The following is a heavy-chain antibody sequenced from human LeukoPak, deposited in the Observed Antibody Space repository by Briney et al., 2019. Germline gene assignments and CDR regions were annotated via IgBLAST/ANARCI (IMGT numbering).Heavy chain of an antibody. J-gene: IGHJ3*02. CDR1: GVSISEYY. CDR3: ARDPPYYYGSSGHLQMDVFDI. CDR2: IYCSGST. Sequence: SETLSLTCTVSGVSISEYYWTWVRQPPGKGLEWIGYIYCSGSTNYNTYLTSRVTISLDTSKKQISLKLSSVTAADTAVYYCARDPPYYYGSSGHLQMDVFDIWGQGTMVTVSS. D-gene: IGHD3-22*01. V-gene: IGHV4-59*01.